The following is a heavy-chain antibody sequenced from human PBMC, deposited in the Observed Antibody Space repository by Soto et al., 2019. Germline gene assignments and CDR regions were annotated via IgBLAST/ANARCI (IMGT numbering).Heavy chain of an antibody. CDR1: GGSISSSSYY. J-gene: IGHJ1*01. CDR3: ARAGQWRETGYFPH. V-gene: IGHV4-39*01. CDR2: IYYSGST. Sequence: QLQLQESGPGLVKPSETLSLTCTVSGGSISSSSYYWGWIRQPPGKGLEWIGSIYYSGSTYYNPALQRPVTXXVXTXXNQVSLKLSSVTAADTAVYDCARAGQWRETGYFPHWGQGTLVTVSS. D-gene: IGHD6-19*01.